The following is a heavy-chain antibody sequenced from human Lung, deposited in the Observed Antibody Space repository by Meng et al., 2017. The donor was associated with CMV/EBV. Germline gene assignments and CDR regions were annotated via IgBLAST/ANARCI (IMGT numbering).Heavy chain of an antibody. Sequence: SETLSLXCTVSGASISINTYFWVWIRQPPGKGLEWIGSISYGWSTYYNSSLKSRVSISLDTSKSQLTLKLSSVTAADTAVYYCARIFPSDYYKYDMDVWGQGTTVTVSS. D-gene: IGHD3-3*01. V-gene: IGHV4-39*06. CDR2: ISYGWST. J-gene: IGHJ6*02. CDR3: ARIFPSDYYKYDMDV. CDR1: GASISINTYF.